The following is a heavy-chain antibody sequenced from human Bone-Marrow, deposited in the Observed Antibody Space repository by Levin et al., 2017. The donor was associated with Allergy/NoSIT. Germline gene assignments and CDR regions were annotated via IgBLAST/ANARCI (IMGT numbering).Heavy chain of an antibody. V-gene: IGHV1-18*01. CDR2: ISAYNANT. CDR1: GYTFTSYG. CDR3: ARWGYCSGGSCNYDY. Sequence: PRASVKVSCKASGYTFTSYGISWVRQAPGQGLEWMGLISAYNANTKYAQELQGRVTMTTDTSTSTAYMELRSLRSDDTAVYYCARWGYCSGGSCNYDYWGQGTLVTVSS. J-gene: IGHJ4*02. D-gene: IGHD2-15*01.